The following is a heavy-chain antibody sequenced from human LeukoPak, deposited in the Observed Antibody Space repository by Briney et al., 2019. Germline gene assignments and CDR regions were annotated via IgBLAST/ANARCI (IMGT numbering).Heavy chain of an antibody. V-gene: IGHV4-39*07. J-gene: IGHJ4*02. CDR2: IYYSGST. Sequence: PSETLSLTCTVSGGSISSSSYYWGWIRQPPGKGLEWIGSIYYSGSTYYNPSLKSRVTISVDTSKNQFSLKLSSVTAADTAVYYCAREREAALDYWGQGTLVTVSS. CDR3: AREREAALDY. D-gene: IGHD1-26*01. CDR1: GGSISSSSYY.